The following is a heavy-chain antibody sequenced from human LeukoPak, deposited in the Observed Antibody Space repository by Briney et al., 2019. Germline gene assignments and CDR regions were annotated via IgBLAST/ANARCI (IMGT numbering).Heavy chain of an antibody. D-gene: IGHD5-12*01. V-gene: IGHV7-4-1*02. CDR2: INTNTGNP. CDR1: GYTFISYA. CDR3: AREDANRGYDPRIDY. J-gene: IGHJ4*02. Sequence: GASVKVSCKASGYTFISYAMSWVRQAPGQGLEWMGWINTNTGNPTYTQGFTGRFVFSLDTSVSTAYLQISSLKAEDTAVYYCAREDANRGYDPRIDYWGQGTLVTVSS.